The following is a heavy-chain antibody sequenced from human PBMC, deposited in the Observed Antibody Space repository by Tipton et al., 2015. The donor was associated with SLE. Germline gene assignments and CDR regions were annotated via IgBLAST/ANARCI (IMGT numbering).Heavy chain of an antibody. CDR1: GFTFSSYG. Sequence: SLRLSCAASGFTFSSYGMHWVRQAPGKGLEWVAFIRYDGSNKYYADSVKGRFTISRDNSKNTLYLQMNSLRAEDTAVYYCAKDHGGATTPSGMDVWGQGTTVTVSS. CDR3: AKDHGGATTPSGMDV. V-gene: IGHV3-30*02. CDR2: IRYDGSNK. J-gene: IGHJ6*02. D-gene: IGHD1-26*01.